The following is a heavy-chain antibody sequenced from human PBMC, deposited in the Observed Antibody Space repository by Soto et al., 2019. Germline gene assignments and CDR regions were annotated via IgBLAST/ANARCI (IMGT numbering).Heavy chain of an antibody. J-gene: IGHJ4*02. CDR1: GYSFTNYW. Sequence: PGESLKISCKASGYSFTNYWIGWVRQMPGKGLEWMGIIYPGDSDTRYSPSFQGQVTISADKSISTAYLQWSSLKTSDTAMYYCARDARLGGLPELDYWGQGTLVTVSS. CDR2: IYPGDSDT. D-gene: IGHD3-10*01. V-gene: IGHV5-51*01. CDR3: ARDARLGGLPELDY.